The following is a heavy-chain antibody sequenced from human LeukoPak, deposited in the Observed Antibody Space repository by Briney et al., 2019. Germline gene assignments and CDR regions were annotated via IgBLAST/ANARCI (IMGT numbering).Heavy chain of an antibody. V-gene: IGHV3-21*01. CDR1: GFALSGYS. Sequence: GGSLRLSCAASGFALSGYSINWVRQAPGKGLEWVSFIDRSKSDIYYADSVKGRFTISRDNARESVFLQLNRLRAEDTAVYYCTRDPGYSSSSISFWGQGTLVTVSS. CDR2: IDRSKSDI. D-gene: IGHD6-6*01. CDR3: TRDPGYSSSSISF. J-gene: IGHJ4*02.